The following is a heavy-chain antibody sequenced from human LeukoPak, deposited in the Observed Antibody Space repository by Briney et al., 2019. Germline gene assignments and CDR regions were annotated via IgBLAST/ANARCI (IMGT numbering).Heavy chain of an antibody. D-gene: IGHD1-7*01. CDR3: ARRNYPYYFDY. CDR2: ISDTGTT. J-gene: IGHJ4*02. Sequence: SETLSLTCTVSGGSINSGNNYWGWIRQPPGKGLEWIAIISDTGTTYYSPSLKSRLTISVDTSKNQFSLTLSSVTAADTAVYYCARRNYPYYFDYWGQETLVTVSS. CDR1: GGSINSGNNY. V-gene: IGHV4-39*01.